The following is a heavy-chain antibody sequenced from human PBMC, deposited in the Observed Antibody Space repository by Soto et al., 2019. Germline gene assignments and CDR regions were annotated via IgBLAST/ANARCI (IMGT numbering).Heavy chain of an antibody. J-gene: IGHJ4*02. V-gene: IGHV3-66*01. CDR2: IHADGKT. D-gene: IGHD4-17*01. Sequence: DVQLVQSGGGVVQPGGSRRLSCVASGFTIYRNDMIWVRQAPGKGLEWVAHIHADGKTYYADSVRGRFTISKDNSRNTLYFQMNSLRSEDTAVYYCAAYGPNSGDGYWGQGTLVTVSS. CDR1: GFTIYRND. CDR3: AAYGPNSGDGY.